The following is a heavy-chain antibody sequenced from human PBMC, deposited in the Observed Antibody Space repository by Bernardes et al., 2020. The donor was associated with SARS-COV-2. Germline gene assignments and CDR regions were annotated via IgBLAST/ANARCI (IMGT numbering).Heavy chain of an antibody. CDR3: ARDNLLGEYDTTGYAFDY. D-gene: IGHD3-22*01. CDR2: VYYSGSS. J-gene: IGHJ4*02. Sequence: ETLSLTCTVSGGSISGYYWSWIRQTPVKGLEWIGSVYYSGSSNYNPSLKSRVSISIATSKNQFSLKLSSVSAADTAVYYCARDNLLGEYDTTGYAFDYWGQGTLVTVSS. V-gene: IGHV4-59*01. CDR1: GGSISGYY.